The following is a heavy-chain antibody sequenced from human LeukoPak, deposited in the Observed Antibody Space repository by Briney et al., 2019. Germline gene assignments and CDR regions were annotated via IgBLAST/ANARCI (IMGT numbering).Heavy chain of an antibody. Sequence: SETLSLTCAVYGGSFSGYYWSWIRQPPGKGLEWIGEINHSGSTNYNPSLKSRVTISVDTSKNQFSLKLASVTAADTAVYFCARHFYSSSLYYYYYYMDVWGRGTTVTVSS. CDR2: INHSGST. J-gene: IGHJ6*03. CDR1: GGSFSGYY. D-gene: IGHD6-6*01. CDR3: ARHFYSSSLYYYYYYMDV. V-gene: IGHV4-34*01.